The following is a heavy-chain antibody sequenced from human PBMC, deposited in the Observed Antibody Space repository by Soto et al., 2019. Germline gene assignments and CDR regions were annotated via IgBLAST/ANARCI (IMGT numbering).Heavy chain of an antibody. J-gene: IGHJ4*02. V-gene: IGHV3-9*01. CDR2: ISWNSGSI. D-gene: IGHD6-19*01. Sequence: VQLVESGGGLVQPGRSLRLSCAASGFTFDDYAMHWVQQAPGKGLEWVSGISWNSGSIGYADSVKGRFTISRDNAKNSLYLQMNSLRAEDTALYYCAKDRGLVLSFYFDYWGQGTLVTVSS. CDR1: GFTFDDYA. CDR3: AKDRGLVLSFYFDY.